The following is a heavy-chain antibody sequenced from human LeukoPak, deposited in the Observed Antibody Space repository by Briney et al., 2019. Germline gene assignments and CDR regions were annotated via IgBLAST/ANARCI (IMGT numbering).Heavy chain of an antibody. CDR1: GFTFSSYG. D-gene: IGHD3-3*01. CDR2: ISAGGDST. V-gene: IGHV3-23*01. CDR3: AKFRSPQILFLEWLFSD. J-gene: IGHJ4*02. Sequence: GGSLRLSCAASGFTFSSYGMHWVRQAPGKGLEWVAAISAGGDSTYYADSVKGRFTISRDNSKNTLYLQMNSLRVEGTAVFYCAKFRSPQILFLEWLFSDWGQGTLVTVSS.